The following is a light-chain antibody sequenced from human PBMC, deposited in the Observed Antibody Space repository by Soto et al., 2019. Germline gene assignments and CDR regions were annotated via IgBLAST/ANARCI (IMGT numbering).Light chain of an antibody. Sequence: DIQMTQSPPSLSASVGDRVTITCRASKGINNYLAWFQQQPGKAPKPLIYATSTLHSGVPSRFTGSGSGTEFTLTITSLQPEDFVTYYCQQYNSYPWTFGQGTKGEVK. J-gene: IGKJ1*01. CDR3: QQYNSYPWT. CDR2: ATS. V-gene: IGKV1-16*01. CDR1: KGINNY.